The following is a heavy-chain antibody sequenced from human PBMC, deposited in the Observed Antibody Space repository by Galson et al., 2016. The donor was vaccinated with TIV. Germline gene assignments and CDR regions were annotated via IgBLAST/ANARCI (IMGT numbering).Heavy chain of an antibody. J-gene: IGHJ4*02. V-gene: IGHV1-46*01. CDR1: GYTSSHYY. D-gene: IGHD2-15*01. Sequence: SVKVSCKASGYTSSHYYMHWVRQAPGQGLEWVGVIDPLGGGTTYAPQFQGRVTMTRDTSTSTVYMELTSLKSDDTAVLYCATFSGARGPFDYWGQGTLVAFSS. CDR2: IDPLGGGT. CDR3: ATFSGARGPFDY.